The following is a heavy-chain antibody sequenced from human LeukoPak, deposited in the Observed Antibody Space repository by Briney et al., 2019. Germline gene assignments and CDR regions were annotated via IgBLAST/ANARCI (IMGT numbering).Heavy chain of an antibody. CDR3: ARDVIAYFDY. CDR1: GYTFTSYG. D-gene: IGHD3-16*02. Sequence: EASVKVSCKASGYTFTSYGSSWVRQAPGQGLEWMGWISAYNGNTNYAQKLQGRDTITTDTSTSTAYMELRSLRSDDTAVYYSARDVIAYFDYWGQGTLVTVSS. V-gene: IGHV1-18*04. J-gene: IGHJ4*02. CDR2: ISAYNGNT.